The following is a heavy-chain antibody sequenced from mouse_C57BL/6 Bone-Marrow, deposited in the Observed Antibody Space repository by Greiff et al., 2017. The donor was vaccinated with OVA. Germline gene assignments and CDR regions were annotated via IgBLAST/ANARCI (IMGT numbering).Heavy chain of an antibody. V-gene: IGHV1-81*01. D-gene: IGHD2-4*01. CDR1: GYTFTSYG. Sequence: VKLVESGAELARPGASVKLSCKASGYTFTSYGISWVKQRTGQGLEWIGEIYPRSGNTYYNEKFKGKATLTADKSSSTAYMELRSLTSEDSAVYFCARRGYYDYDGPWFAYWGQGTLVTVSA. J-gene: IGHJ3*01. CDR3: ARRGYYDYDGPWFAY. CDR2: IYPRSGNT.